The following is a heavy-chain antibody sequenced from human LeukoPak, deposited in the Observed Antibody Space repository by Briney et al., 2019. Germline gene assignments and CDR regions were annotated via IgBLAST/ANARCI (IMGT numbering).Heavy chain of an antibody. CDR2: ISGSGGST. CDR3: ARAGFDYYDSSGYQYDDY. CDR1: GFTFSSYA. V-gene: IGHV3-23*01. Sequence: GGSLRLSCAASGFTFSSYAMSWVRQAPGKGLEWVSAISGSGGSTYYADSVKGRFTISRDNSKNTLYLQMNSLRAEDTAVYYCARAGFDYYDSSGYQYDDYWGQGTLVTVSS. D-gene: IGHD3-22*01. J-gene: IGHJ4*02.